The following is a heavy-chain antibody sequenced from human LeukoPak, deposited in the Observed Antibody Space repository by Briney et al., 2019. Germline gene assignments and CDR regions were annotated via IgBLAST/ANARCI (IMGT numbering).Heavy chain of an antibody. CDR2: IYYSGST. Sequence: TSETLSLTCTVSGGSISSSSYYWSWIRQPPGNGLEWIGYIYYSGSTNYNPSLKSRVTISVDTSKNQFSLKLSSVTAADTAVYYCARGRWLQYDYWGQGTLVTVSS. V-gene: IGHV4-61*01. CDR3: ARGRWLQYDY. CDR1: GGSISSSSYY. J-gene: IGHJ4*02. D-gene: IGHD5-24*01.